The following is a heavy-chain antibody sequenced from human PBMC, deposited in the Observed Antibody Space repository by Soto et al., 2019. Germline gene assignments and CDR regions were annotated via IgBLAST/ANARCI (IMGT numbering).Heavy chain of an antibody. D-gene: IGHD2-2*01. J-gene: IGHJ4*02. CDR3: VYRTGFDY. Sequence: EVQLLESGGGLVQPGGSLRLSCAASGFTFSSYDMSWARQVPGKGLEWVSTISGAGGSTYYADSVKGRFTISRDNSMNTRYLQMNSLRAEDTAVYYCVYRTGFDYWGQGTLVTVSS. V-gene: IGHV3-23*01. CDR1: GFTFSSYD. CDR2: ISGAGGST.